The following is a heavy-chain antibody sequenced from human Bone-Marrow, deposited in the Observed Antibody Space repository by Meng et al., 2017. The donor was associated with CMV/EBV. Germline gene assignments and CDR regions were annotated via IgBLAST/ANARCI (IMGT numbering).Heavy chain of an antibody. CDR2: IYYSGST. J-gene: IGHJ6*02. CDR1: GGSISSSSYY. CDR3: ARRLVRTGFYYYYYGMDV. D-gene: IGHD6-6*01. V-gene: IGHV4-39*01. Sequence: GSLRLSCTVSGGSISSSSYYWGWIRQPPGKGPEWIGSIYYSGSTYYNPSLKSRVTISVDTSKNQFPLKLSSVTAADTAVYYCARRLVRTGFYYYYYGMDVWGQGTTVTVSS.